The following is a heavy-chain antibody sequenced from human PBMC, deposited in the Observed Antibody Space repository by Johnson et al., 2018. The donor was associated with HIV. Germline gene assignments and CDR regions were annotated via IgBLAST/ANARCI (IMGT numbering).Heavy chain of an antibody. Sequence: VQLVESGGGLVQPGRSLRLSCAASGFTFDDYAMHWVRQAPGKGLEWVSGISWNSGSIGYADSVKGRFTISRDNAKNSLYLQMNSLRAEDTALYYCAKDNSPYYYGSGSYRPVDMWGRGTMVTVSS. CDR3: AKDNSPYYYGSGSYRPVDM. CDR2: ISWNSGSI. V-gene: IGHV3-9*01. CDR1: GFTFDDYA. J-gene: IGHJ3*02. D-gene: IGHD3-10*01.